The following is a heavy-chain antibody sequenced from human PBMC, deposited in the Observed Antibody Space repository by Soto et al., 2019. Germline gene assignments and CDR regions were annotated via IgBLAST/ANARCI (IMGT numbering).Heavy chain of an antibody. D-gene: IGHD1-26*01. J-gene: IGHJ4*02. CDR3: ARDTGTYPYYFDY. V-gene: IGHV4-30-4*01. Sequence: SETLSLTCTVSGGSISSGEDFWNWIRQSPGKGLEWIGYIHHSGSTYYNPSLKSRLTISVDTSKNQISLKLNSVTAADTAVYYCARDTGTYPYYFDYWGQGTLVTVSS. CDR1: GGSISSGEDF. CDR2: IHHSGST.